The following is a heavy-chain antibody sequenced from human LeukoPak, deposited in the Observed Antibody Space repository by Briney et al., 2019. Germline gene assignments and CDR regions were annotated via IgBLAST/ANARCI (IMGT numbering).Heavy chain of an antibody. J-gene: IGHJ5*02. D-gene: IGHD6-19*01. CDR2: IRYDGSKK. CDR1: GFTFSSYA. CDR3: ARDRIAVAGTENWFDP. Sequence: PGGSLRLSWAASGFTFSSYATHCVRQAPGKGVEWVAVIRYDGSKKYYADSVKSRFTISRDNSKNTLYLQMNSLRAEDTAVYYCARDRIAVAGTENWFDPWGQGTLVTVSS. V-gene: IGHV3-33*01.